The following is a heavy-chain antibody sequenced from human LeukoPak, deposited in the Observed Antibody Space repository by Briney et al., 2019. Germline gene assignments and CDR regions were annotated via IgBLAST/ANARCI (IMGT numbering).Heavy chain of an antibody. CDR1: GFTFSSYA. V-gene: IGHV3-23*01. Sequence: PGGSLRLSCAASGFTFSSYAMSWVRQAPGKGLEWVSAISGSGGSTYYADSVKGRFTISRDNSKNTLYLQMNSLRAEDSAVYYCVKGTYYDSSGYYYLPHYYGTDVWGQGTTVTVSS. D-gene: IGHD3-22*01. J-gene: IGHJ6*02. CDR2: ISGSGGST. CDR3: VKGTYYDSSGYYYLPHYYGTDV.